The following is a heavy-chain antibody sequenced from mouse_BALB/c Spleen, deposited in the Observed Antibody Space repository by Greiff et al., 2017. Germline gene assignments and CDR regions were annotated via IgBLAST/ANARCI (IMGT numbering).Heavy chain of an antibody. CDR2: ISSGSSTI. V-gene: IGHV5-17*02. CDR3: ARGPENYYAMDY. CDR1: GFTFSSFG. J-gene: IGHJ4*01. Sequence: EVKLVESGGGLVQPGGSRKLSCAASGFTFSSFGMHWVRQAPEKGLEWVAYISSGSSTIYYADTVKGRFTISRDNPKNTLFLQMTSLRSEDTAMYYCARGPENYYAMDYWGQGTSVTVSS.